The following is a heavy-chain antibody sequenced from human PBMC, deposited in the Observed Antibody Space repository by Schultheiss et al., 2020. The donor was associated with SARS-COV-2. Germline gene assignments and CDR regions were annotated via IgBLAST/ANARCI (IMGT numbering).Heavy chain of an antibody. D-gene: IGHD6-13*01. CDR2: ITWNSGSI. CDR1: GFTFDDYA. Sequence: GGSLRLSCAASGFTFDDYAMHWVRQPPGKGLEWVSSITWNSGSIGYADSVKGRFTISRDNAKNSLYLQMNSLRAEDTALYYCAKDKLGSSWSNWFDPWGQGTLVTVSS. V-gene: IGHV3-9*01. J-gene: IGHJ5*02. CDR3: AKDKLGSSWSNWFDP.